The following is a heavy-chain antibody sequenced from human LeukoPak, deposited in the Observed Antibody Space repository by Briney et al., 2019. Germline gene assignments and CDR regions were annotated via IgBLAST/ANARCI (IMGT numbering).Heavy chain of an antibody. V-gene: IGHV4-4*02. CDR1: SGSISSSNW. CDR2: IYHSGST. Sequence: SETLSLTCAVSSGSISSSNWWSWVRQPPGKGLEWIGEIYHSGSTNYNPSLKSRVTISVDKSKNRFSLKLSSVTAADTAVYYCARDGRNYYDSSGYYDYWGQGTLVTVSS. CDR3: ARDGRNYYDSSGYYDY. D-gene: IGHD3-22*01. J-gene: IGHJ4*02.